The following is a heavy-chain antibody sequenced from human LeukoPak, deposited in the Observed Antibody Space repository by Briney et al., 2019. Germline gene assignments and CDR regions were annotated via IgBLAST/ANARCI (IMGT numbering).Heavy chain of an antibody. CDR1: GYTFTSYG. CDR2: ISAYNGNT. Sequence: ASVKVSCKASGYTFTSYGISWARQAPGQGLEWMGWISAYNGNTNYAQKLQGRVTMTTDTSTSTAYMELRSLRSDDTAVYYCARLGAYSYGRNYFDYWGQGTLVTVSP. V-gene: IGHV1-18*01. CDR3: ARLGAYSYGRNYFDY. D-gene: IGHD5-18*01. J-gene: IGHJ4*02.